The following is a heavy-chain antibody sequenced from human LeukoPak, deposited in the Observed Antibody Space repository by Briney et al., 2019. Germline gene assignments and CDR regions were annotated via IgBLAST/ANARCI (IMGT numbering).Heavy chain of an antibody. D-gene: IGHD3-22*01. CDR3: ARDLGGGYYYIPFDY. V-gene: IGHV3-7*01. Sequence: GESLQISCAASGFTFSSYWMSWVRQAPGKGLEWVANIKQDGSEKYYVDSVKGRFTISRDNAKNSLYLQMNSLRAEDTAVYYCARDLGGGYYYIPFDYWGQGTLVTVSS. J-gene: IGHJ4*02. CDR1: GFTFSSYW. CDR2: IKQDGSEK.